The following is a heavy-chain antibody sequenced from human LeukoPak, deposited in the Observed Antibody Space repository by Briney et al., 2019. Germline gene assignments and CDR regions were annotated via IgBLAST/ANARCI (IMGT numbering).Heavy chain of an antibody. V-gene: IGHV4-30-2*01. CDR3: ARAHPYMVRGVIGAFDI. J-gene: IGHJ3*02. D-gene: IGHD3-10*01. Sequence: SETLSLTCAVSGGSISSGGYSWSWIRQPPGKGLEWIGYIYHSGSTYYNPSLKSRVTISVDRSKNQFSLKLSSVTAADTAVYYCARAHPYMVRGVIGAFDIWGQGTMVTVSS. CDR1: GGSISSGGYS. CDR2: IYHSGST.